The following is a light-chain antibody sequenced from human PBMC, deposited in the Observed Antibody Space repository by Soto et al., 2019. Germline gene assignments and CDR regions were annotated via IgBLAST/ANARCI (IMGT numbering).Light chain of an antibody. Sequence: QPVLTQSPSASASLGASVKLTCTLSSGHSSYAIAWHQQQPEKGPRYLMKLNSDGSHSKGDGIPDRFSGSSSGAERYLTISSLQSEDEADYYCQTWGTGPMEVVFGGGTKLTVL. CDR3: QTWGTGPMEVV. J-gene: IGLJ2*01. CDR1: SGHSSYA. V-gene: IGLV4-69*01. CDR2: LNSDGSH.